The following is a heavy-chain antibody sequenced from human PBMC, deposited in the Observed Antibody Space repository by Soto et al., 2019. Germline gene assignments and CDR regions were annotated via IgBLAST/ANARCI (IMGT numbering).Heavy chain of an antibody. D-gene: IGHD1-26*01. CDR1: GFTFSSFG. Sequence: EVQVLESGGGLVQPGGSLRLSCAASGFTFSSFGMNWVRQAPGKGLEWVSGVRSDGDTTYNAESVKGRFTVCRDTSKNTVYLQMNSLRAEDTAVYYCAKGKGVGATPDGANCWGQGTPVTVSS. CDR2: VRSDGDTT. CDR3: AKGKGVGATPDGANC. J-gene: IGHJ4*02. V-gene: IGHV3-23*01.